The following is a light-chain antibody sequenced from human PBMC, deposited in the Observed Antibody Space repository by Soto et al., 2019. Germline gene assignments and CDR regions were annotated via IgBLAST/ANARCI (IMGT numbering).Light chain of an antibody. V-gene: IGKV3-20*01. CDR1: QSVRNDY. CDR2: GAS. J-gene: IGKJ1*01. CDR3: QQYFDWPTT. Sequence: EIVLTQSPGTLSLSPGERATLSCRASQSVRNDYLAWYQQKPGQAPRLLIYGASTRATGIPDRFSGSGSGTDFTLTISRLEPEDFAVYYCQQYFDWPTTFGQGTRVEIK.